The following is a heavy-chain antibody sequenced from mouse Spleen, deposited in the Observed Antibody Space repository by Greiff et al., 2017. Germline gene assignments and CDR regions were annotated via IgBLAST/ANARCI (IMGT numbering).Heavy chain of an antibody. D-gene: IGHD1-3*01. CDR2: ISYDGSN. CDR3: ASLSDWYFDV. J-gene: IGHJ1*03. V-gene: IGHV3-6*01. CDR1: GYSITSGYY. Sequence: EVQLVESGPGLVKPSQSLSLTCSVTGYSITSGYYWNWIRQFPGNKLEWMGYISYDGSNNYNPSLKNRISITRDTSKNQFFLKLNSVTTEDTATYYCASLSDWYFDVWGTGTTVTVSS.